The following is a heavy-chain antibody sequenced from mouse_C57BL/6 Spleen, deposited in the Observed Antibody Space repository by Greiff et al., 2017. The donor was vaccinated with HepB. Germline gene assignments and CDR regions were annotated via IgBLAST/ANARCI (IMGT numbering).Heavy chain of an antibody. Sequence: EVMLVESGEGLVKPGGSLKLSCAASGFTSSSYAMSWVRQTPEKRLEWVAYISSGGDYVYYADTVKGRFTISRDNARNTMYLQMSSLKSEDTAMYYCTRAITTVVASFDYWGQGTTLTVSS. J-gene: IGHJ2*01. CDR3: TRAITTVVASFDY. D-gene: IGHD1-1*01. CDR2: ISSGGDYV. CDR1: GFTSSSYA. V-gene: IGHV5-9-1*02.